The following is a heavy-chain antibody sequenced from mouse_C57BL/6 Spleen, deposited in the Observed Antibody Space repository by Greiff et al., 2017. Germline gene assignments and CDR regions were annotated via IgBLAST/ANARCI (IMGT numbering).Heavy chain of an antibody. V-gene: IGHV1-52*01. CDR3: ARRGTSVDHYFDY. J-gene: IGHJ2*01. Sequence: VQLQQPGAELVRPGSSVKLSCKASSYTFTSYWMHWVKQRPIQGLEWIGNIDPSDSETHYNQKFKDKATLTVDKSSSTAYMQLSSLTSEDSAVYYCARRGTSVDHYFDYWGQGTTLTVSS. CDR2: IDPSDSET. CDR1: SYTFTSYW. D-gene: IGHD1-1*01.